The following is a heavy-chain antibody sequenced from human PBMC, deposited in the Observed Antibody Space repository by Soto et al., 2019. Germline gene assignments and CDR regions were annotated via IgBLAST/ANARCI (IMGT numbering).Heavy chain of an antibody. CDR2: IIPIFGTA. V-gene: IGHV1-69*01. CDR3: ARDGGRHSGGIDY. J-gene: IGHJ4*02. D-gene: IGHD1-26*01. Sequence: QVQLVQSGAEVTKPGSSVKVSCKASVGTFSSYSINWVRQSPGQGLEGMGEIIPIFGTANYAQKFQGRVTITADESTSTDYMELSSLRSEDTAVYYCARDGGRHSGGIDYWGQGTLVTVSS. CDR1: VGTFSSYS.